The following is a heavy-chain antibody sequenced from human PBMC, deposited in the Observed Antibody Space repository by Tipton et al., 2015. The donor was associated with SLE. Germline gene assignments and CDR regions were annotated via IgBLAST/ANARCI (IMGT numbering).Heavy chain of an antibody. D-gene: IGHD6-13*01. CDR3: ARTAPASRSFDL. CDR2: IYYSGST. J-gene: IGHJ2*01. Sequence: TLSLTCTVSGGSVSSGSYYWSWIRQPPGKGLEWIGYIYYSGSTNYNPSLKSRVTISVDTSKNQFSLKLSSVTAADTAVYYCARTAPASRSFDLWGRGTLVTVSS. V-gene: IGHV4-61*01. CDR1: GGSVSSGSYY.